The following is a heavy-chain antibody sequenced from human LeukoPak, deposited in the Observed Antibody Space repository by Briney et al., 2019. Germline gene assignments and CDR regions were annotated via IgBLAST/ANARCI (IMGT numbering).Heavy chain of an antibody. CDR3: ARRSYGYGWVDV. Sequence: GASVKVSCKASGYTFTSYGIRWVRQAPGQGREWMGWISAYNGNTNYAQKLQGRVTMTTDTSTSTAYMELRSLRADDAAEYYCARRSYGYGWVDVWGQGTTVTVSS. CDR2: ISAYNGNT. J-gene: IGHJ6*02. V-gene: IGHV1-18*01. D-gene: IGHD5-18*01. CDR1: GYTFTSYG.